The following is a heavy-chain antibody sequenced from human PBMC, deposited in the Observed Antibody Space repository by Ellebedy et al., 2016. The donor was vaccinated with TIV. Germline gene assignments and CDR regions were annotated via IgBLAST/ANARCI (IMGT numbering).Heavy chain of an antibody. D-gene: IGHD3-10*01. J-gene: IGHJ4*02. Sequence: GESLKISCAASGFTFGSYAMTWVRQAPGKGLEWVSAISDSGGSAYYAGSVAGRFTISRDNSKNTLFLQMHSLRPEDTSVYYCARDQGYGSGSFTGFDYWGQGALVTVSS. CDR2: ISDSGGSA. V-gene: IGHV3-23*01. CDR3: ARDQGYGSGSFTGFDY. CDR1: GFTFGSYA.